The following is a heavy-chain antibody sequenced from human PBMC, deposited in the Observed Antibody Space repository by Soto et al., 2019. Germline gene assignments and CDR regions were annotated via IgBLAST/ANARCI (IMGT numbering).Heavy chain of an antibody. V-gene: IGHV2-5*02. D-gene: IGHD3-10*01. CDR3: AHHPYYGLGSYSFDY. J-gene: IGHJ4*02. CDR2: IYWDDDK. Sequence: QITLKESGPTLVRPTQTLTLTCTFSGFSLTTSGVGVGWIRQPPGKALEWLAVIYWDDDKRYSSSLKSRLTITRDPSKNKGVLTMTNMDPADTATYSCAHHPYYGLGSYSFDYWGQGTLVTVSS. CDR1: GFSLTTSGVG.